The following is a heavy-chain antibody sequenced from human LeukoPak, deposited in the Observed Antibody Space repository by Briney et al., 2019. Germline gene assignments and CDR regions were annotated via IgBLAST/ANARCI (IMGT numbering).Heavy chain of an antibody. V-gene: IGHV3-23*01. CDR1: GFTFSSYA. Sequence: GGSLRLSCAASGFTFSSYAMSWVRQAPGKGLEWVSAISGSGGSTYYADSVKGRFTISRDNSKNTLYLQMNSLRAEDTAVYYCAKDCAYSSRWYSSVAFDYWGQGTLVTVSS. CDR2: ISGSGGST. D-gene: IGHD6-19*01. J-gene: IGHJ4*02. CDR3: AKDCAYSSRWYSSVAFDY.